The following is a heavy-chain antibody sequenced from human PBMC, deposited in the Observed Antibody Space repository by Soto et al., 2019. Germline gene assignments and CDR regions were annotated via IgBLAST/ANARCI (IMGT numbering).Heavy chain of an antibody. D-gene: IGHD3-22*01. Sequence: GGSRRVSYAASGLTLNSYAMRWVRQAPGKGLEWVSTIIGSGGSTYYADSVKGRFSVSRDNSKNTLYLKMNSLRAEDTAVYYCTTDRNSLARRGYHSW. CDR1: GLTLNSYA. V-gene: IGHV3-23*01. CDR2: IIGSGGST. CDR3: TTDRNSLARRGYHS. J-gene: IGHJ5*01.